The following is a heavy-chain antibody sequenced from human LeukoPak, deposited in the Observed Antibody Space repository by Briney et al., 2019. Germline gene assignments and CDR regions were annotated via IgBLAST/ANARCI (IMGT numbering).Heavy chain of an antibody. V-gene: IGHV4-38-2*02. CDR3: ARIDSFLNYYYYMDV. CDR2: IYHSGNT. CDR1: GYSISSGYY. J-gene: IGHJ6*03. D-gene: IGHD5-18*01. Sequence: SETLSLTCTVSGYSISSGYYWGWIRQPPGKGLEWIGNIYHSGNTYYNPSLKSRVTISVDTSKNQFSLKLSSVTAADTAVYYCARIDSFLNYYYYMDVWGKGTTVTISS.